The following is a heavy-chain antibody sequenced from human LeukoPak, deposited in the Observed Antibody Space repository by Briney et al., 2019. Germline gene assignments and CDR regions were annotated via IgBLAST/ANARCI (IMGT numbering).Heavy chain of an antibody. Sequence: GSLRLSCAASGFTVSSNYMSWIRQPPGKGLEWIGEINHSGSTNYNPSLKSRVTISVDTSKNQFSLKLSSVTAADTAVYYCARATVTWYNWFDPWGQGTLVTVSS. V-gene: IGHV4-34*01. CDR3: ARATVTWYNWFDP. J-gene: IGHJ5*02. CDR1: GFTVSSNY. D-gene: IGHD4-17*01. CDR2: INHSGST.